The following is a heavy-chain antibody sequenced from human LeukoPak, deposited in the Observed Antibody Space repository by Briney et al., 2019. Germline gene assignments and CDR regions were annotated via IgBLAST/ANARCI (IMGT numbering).Heavy chain of an antibody. CDR1: GGSIFSYY. D-gene: IGHD2-21*01. CDR2: IYYSGST. J-gene: IGHJ4*02. CDR3: ARHLNNCGDDCYIFDY. V-gene: IGHV4-59*08. Sequence: SETLSLTCTVSGGSIFSYYWSWIRQPPGRGLEWMGYIYYSGSTNYNPSLKSRVTISVDTSKNQFSLRVSSVTAADTAVYYCARHLNNCGDDCYIFDYWGQGTLVTVSS.